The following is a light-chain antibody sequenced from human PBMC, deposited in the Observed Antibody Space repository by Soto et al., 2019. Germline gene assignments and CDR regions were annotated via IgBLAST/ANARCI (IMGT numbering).Light chain of an antibody. Sequence: QSALTQPGSVSGSPGQSVTISCTGTSSDVGGYNYVSWYQQHPGKAPKLMIYDVSKRPSGVPDRFSGSKSGNTASLTISGLQAEDEADYYCCSYAGSYTSDVVFGGGTKLTVL. CDR3: CSYAGSYTSDVV. CDR1: SSDVGGYNY. CDR2: DVS. J-gene: IGLJ2*01. V-gene: IGLV2-11*01.